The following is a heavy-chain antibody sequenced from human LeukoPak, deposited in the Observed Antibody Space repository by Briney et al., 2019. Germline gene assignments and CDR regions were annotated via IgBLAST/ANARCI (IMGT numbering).Heavy chain of an antibody. CDR3: ARDSSGGYNSH. V-gene: IGHV1-2*02. J-gene: IGHJ4*02. CDR2: INPKSGDA. D-gene: IGHD5-24*01. Sequence: ASVKVSCQASGYIFTDYYIHWVRLAPGQGLEWMGWINPKSGDAHSVQQFQGRVTMTRDTSMRTAYMEMTSLTSDDTSLIFCARDSSGGYNSHWGQGTLVTVSS. CDR1: GYIFTDYY.